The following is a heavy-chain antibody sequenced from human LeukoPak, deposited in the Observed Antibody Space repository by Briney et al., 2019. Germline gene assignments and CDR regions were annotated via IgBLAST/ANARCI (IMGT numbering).Heavy chain of an antibody. CDR2: INHSGST. V-gene: IGHV4-34*01. J-gene: IGHJ5*02. Sequence: SETLSLTCAVYGGSFSGYYWSWIRQPPGKGLEWIGEINHSGSTNYNPSLKSRVTISVDTSKNQFSLKLSSVTAADTAVYYCAHYYYYGSGLNWFDPWGQGALVTVSS. CDR1: GGSFSGYY. D-gene: IGHD3-10*01. CDR3: AHYYYYGSGLNWFDP.